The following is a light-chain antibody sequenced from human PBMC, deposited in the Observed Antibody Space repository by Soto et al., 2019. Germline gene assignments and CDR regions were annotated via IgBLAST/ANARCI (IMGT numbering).Light chain of an antibody. CDR3: VSFTSSTTYV. Sequence: QSALTQPASVSASPGQSITISCTGTSSDVGGSNFVSWYQQHPGKPPKLIIYDVATRPSGVSNRFSGSKSGSTASRIISRLHTEDEADYYCVSFTSSTTYVFGSGTKVTVL. CDR1: SSDVGGSNF. J-gene: IGLJ1*01. CDR2: DVA. V-gene: IGLV2-14*03.